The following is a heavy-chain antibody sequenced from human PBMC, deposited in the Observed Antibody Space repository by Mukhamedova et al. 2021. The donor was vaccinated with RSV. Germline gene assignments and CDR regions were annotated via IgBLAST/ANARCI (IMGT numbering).Heavy chain of an antibody. CDR3: AKDGFRGVSDAFDI. D-gene: IGHD3-10*01. Sequence: KGRFTISRDNSKSSLYLQMNSLTTEDTALYYCAKDGFRGVSDAFDIWGQGTMVTVSS. V-gene: IGHV3-43*01. J-gene: IGHJ3*02.